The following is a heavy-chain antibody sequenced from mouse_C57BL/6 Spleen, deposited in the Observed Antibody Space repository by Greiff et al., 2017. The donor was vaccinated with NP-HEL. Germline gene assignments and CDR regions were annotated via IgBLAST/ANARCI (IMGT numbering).Heavy chain of an antibody. CDR3: ARKRWDEAMDY. CDR1: GFTFSDYY. Sequence: EVMLVESGGGLVRPGGSLKLSCAASGFTFSDYYMYWVRQTPEKRLEWVAYISNGGGSTYYPDTVKGRFTISRDNAKNTLYLQMSRLKSEDTAMYYCARKRWDEAMDYWGQGTSVTVSS. D-gene: IGHD4-1*01. CDR2: ISNGGGST. J-gene: IGHJ4*01. V-gene: IGHV5-12*01.